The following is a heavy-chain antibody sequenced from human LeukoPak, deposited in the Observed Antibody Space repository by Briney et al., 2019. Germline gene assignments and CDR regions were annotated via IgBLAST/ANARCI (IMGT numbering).Heavy chain of an antibody. CDR1: GYTFTGYY. Sequence: ASAKVSCKASGYTFTGYYMHWVRQAPGQGLEWMGWINPNSGGTNYAQKFQGRVTMTRDTSISTAYMELSRLRSDDTAVYYCARPLLPYCSGGSCYSAWQHWGQGTLVTVSS. CDR3: ARPLLPYCSGGSCYSAWQH. V-gene: IGHV1-2*02. CDR2: INPNSGGT. D-gene: IGHD2-15*01. J-gene: IGHJ1*01.